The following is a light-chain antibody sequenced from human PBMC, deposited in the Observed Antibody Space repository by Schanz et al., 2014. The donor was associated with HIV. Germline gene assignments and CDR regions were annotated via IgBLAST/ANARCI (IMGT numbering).Light chain of an antibody. V-gene: IGLV2-23*02. J-gene: IGLJ2*01. CDR3: CSYAGTSTFVV. CDR2: EVT. Sequence: QSALTQPASVSGSPGQSITISCTGTSSDVGGYNYVSWYQQHPGKAPKLMIYEVTKRPSGVSNRFSGSKSGNTASLTFSGLQAEDEADYYCCSYAGTSTFVVFGGGTKLTVL. CDR1: SSDVGGYNY.